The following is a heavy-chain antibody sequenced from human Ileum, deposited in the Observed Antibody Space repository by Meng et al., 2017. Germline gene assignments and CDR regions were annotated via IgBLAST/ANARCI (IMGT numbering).Heavy chain of an antibody. CDR2: ISAYNGNT. V-gene: IGHV1-18*01. J-gene: IGHJ5*02. CDR3: ARKFCSSTSCYIDWFDP. Sequence: VQLVQSGAEVQKPGASVKASCKASGYTFTSYGISWVRQAPGQGLEWMGWISAYNGNTNYAQKLQGRVTMTTDTSTSTAYMELRSLRSDDTAVYYCARKFCSSTSCYIDWFDPWGQGTLVTVSS. CDR1: GYTFTSYG. D-gene: IGHD2-2*02.